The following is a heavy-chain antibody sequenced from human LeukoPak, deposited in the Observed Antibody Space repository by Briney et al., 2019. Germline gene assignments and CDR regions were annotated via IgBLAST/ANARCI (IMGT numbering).Heavy chain of an antibody. CDR3: ARSQILTDAFDI. V-gene: IGHV1-8*01. J-gene: IGHJ3*02. Sequence: ASVKVSCKASGYTFTSYDINWVRQATGQGLEWMGWMNPNSGNTGYAQKLQGRVTMTTDTSTSTAYMELRSLRSDDTAVYYCARSQILTDAFDIWGQGTMVTVSS. CDR2: MNPNSGNT. CDR1: GYTFTSYD. D-gene: IGHD3-9*01.